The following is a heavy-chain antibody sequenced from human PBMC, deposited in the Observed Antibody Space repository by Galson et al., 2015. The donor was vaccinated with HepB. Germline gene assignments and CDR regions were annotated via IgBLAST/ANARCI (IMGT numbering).Heavy chain of an antibody. CDR2: ISSSSSYI. V-gene: IGHV3-21*01. CDR1: GFTFSSYS. CDR3: ARDQSATGYRYCSSTSCYGSYYYYGMDV. J-gene: IGHJ6*02. D-gene: IGHD2-2*01. Sequence: SLRLSCAASGFTFSSYSMNWVRQAPGKGLEWVSSISSSSSYIYYADSVKGRFTISRDNAKNSLYLQMNSLRAEDTAVYYCARDQSATGYRYCSSTSCYGSYYYYGMDVWGQGTTVTVSS.